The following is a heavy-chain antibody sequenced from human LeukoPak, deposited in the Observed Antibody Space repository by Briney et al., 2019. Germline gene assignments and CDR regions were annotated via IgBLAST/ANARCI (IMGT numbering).Heavy chain of an antibody. V-gene: IGHV3-48*04. J-gene: IGHJ1*01. D-gene: IGHD3-22*01. CDR2: ISSSSSTI. CDR3: ATYSSLNRREFQY. CDR1: GFTFSSYS. Sequence: GGSLRLSCAASGFTFSSYSMNWVRQAPGEGLEWVSYISSSSSTIYYADSVKGRFTISRDNAKNSLYLQMNSLRAEDTAVYYCATYSSLNRREFQYWGQGTLLTVSS.